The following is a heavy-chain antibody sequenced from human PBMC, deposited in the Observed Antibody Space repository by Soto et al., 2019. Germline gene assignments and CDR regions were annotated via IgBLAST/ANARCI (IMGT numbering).Heavy chain of an antibody. Sequence: ASVKVSCKASGYTFTSYAMHWVRQAPGQRLEWTGWINAGNGNTKYSQKFQGRVTITKDTSASTAYMELSSLRSEDTAVYYCARDGGSSSTDYWGQGTLVTVSS. CDR1: GYTFTSYA. J-gene: IGHJ4*02. CDR2: INAGNGNT. CDR3: ARDGGSSSTDY. D-gene: IGHD6-6*01. V-gene: IGHV1-3*01.